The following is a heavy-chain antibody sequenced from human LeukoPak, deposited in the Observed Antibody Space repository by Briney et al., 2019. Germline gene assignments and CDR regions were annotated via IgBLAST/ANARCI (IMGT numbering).Heavy chain of an antibody. CDR2: IYYSGTT. J-gene: IGHJ5*02. CDR3: ARDGNPTDWFDP. V-gene: IGHV4-59*01. Sequence: PSETLSLTCTVSGDSISSYYWTWIRQPPGKGLEWIGYIYYSGTTNYNPSLKSRVTISIDTSKNQFSLKLSSVIAADTAVYHCARDGNPTDWFDPWGQGTLVTVSS. CDR1: GDSISSYY. D-gene: IGHD2/OR15-2a*01.